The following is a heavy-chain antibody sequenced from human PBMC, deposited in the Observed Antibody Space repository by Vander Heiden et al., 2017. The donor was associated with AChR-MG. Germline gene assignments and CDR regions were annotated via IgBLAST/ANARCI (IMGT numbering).Heavy chain of an antibody. CDR2: IYSGGST. D-gene: IGHD6-6*01. V-gene: IGHV3-66*01. J-gene: IGHJ5*02. CDR3: AREVRRARAAARPNWFDP. Sequence: EVQLVESGGGLVQPGGSLRLSCAASGFTVSSNYMSWVRQAPGKGLEWVSVIYSGGSTYYADSVKGRVTISRDNSKNTLYRQMNSLRAEETAVYYCAREVRRARAAARPNWFDPWGQGTLVTVSS. CDR1: GFTVSSNY.